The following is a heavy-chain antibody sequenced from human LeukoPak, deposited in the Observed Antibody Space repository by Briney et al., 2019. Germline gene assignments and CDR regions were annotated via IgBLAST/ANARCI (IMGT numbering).Heavy chain of an antibody. J-gene: IGHJ4*01. CDR3: GRHCPNHNYASGGVEF. D-gene: IGHD4-11*01. CDR1: GASITNYY. V-gene: IGHV4-59*08. Sequence: SETLSLTCAVSGASITNYYWSWIRQPPGKGLEWIGYISYSGLTSYNASLKSRVLISIDTSKNQFSLKLTSLTAADTAVYFLGRHCPNHNYASGGVEFWGQGTLGTGS. CDR2: ISYSGLT.